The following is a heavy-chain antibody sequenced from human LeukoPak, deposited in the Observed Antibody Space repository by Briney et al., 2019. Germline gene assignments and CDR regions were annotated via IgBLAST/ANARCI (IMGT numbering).Heavy chain of an antibody. V-gene: IGHV4-34*01. CDR3: ARLYTSDIKYDY. CDR2: INHSGST. CDR1: GGSFSGYY. D-gene: IGHD6-6*01. J-gene: IGHJ4*02. Sequence: SETLSLTCAVYGGSFSGYYWSWIRQPPGKGLEWIGGINHSGSTNYNPPLKSRVTISVDTSKNQFSLKLSSVTAADTAVYYCARLYTSDIKYDYWGQGTLVTVSS.